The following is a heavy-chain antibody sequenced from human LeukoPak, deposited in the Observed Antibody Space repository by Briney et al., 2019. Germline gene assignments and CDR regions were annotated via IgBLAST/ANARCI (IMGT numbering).Heavy chain of an antibody. J-gene: IGHJ4*02. CDR3: AKDKTYYYGSGSPGSDY. Sequence: GGSLRLSCAASGLTGSHNYVSWVRQAPGKGLEWVSAISGSGGSTYYADSVKGRFTISRDNSKNTLYLQMNSLRAEDTAVYYCAKDKTYYYGSGSPGSDYWGQGTLVTVSS. V-gene: IGHV3-23*01. D-gene: IGHD3-10*01. CDR1: GLTGSHNY. CDR2: ISGSGGST.